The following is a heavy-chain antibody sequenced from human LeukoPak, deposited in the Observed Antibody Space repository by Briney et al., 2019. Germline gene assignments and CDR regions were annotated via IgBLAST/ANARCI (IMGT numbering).Heavy chain of an antibody. V-gene: IGHV4-59*01. Sequence: SETLSLTCTVSGGSISSYYWSWLRQPPGKGLEWIGYIYYSGSTNYNPSLKSRVTISVDTSKNQFSLKLSSVTAADTAVYYCASGYVFSSNYFDYWGQGTLVTVSS. CDR3: ASGYVFSSNYFDY. J-gene: IGHJ4*02. D-gene: IGHD3-16*01. CDR2: IYYSGST. CDR1: GGSISSYY.